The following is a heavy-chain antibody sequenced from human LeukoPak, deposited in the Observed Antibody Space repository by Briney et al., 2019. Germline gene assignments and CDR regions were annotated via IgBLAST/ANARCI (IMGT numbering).Heavy chain of an antibody. V-gene: IGHV3-48*03. Sequence: GGSLRPSCAASGFSFSEYEMNWVRQAPGRGLEWVSYISDSGSTIYYADSVKGRFTISRDNAKNSVYLQMNGLRVEDTAVYYCARDHRTCTRNICHSTIVPDAFDIWGQGTMVTVSS. J-gene: IGHJ3*02. D-gene: IGHD2-8*01. CDR3: ARDHRTCTRNICHSTIVPDAFDI. CDR2: ISDSGSTI. CDR1: GFSFSEYE.